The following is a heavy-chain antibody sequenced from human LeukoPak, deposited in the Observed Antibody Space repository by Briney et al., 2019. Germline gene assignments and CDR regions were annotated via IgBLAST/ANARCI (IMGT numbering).Heavy chain of an antibody. CDR1: GYSFTSYW. V-gene: IGHV5-51*01. CDR2: IYPGDSDT. CDR3: ATVGTTGTRWFDP. J-gene: IGHJ5*02. D-gene: IGHD1-1*01. Sequence: GESLKISCKGSGYSFTSYWIGWARQMPGKGLEWMGIIYPGDSDTRYSPSLQGQVTISVDKSISTAYLQWSSLKTSDTAIYYCATVGTTGTRWFDPWGQGTLVTVSS.